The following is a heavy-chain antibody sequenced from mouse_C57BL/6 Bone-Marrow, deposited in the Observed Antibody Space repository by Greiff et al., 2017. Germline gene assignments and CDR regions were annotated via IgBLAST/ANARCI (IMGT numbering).Heavy chain of an antibody. CDR1: GYTFTDYN. Sequence: EVQLQESGPELVKPGASVKMSCKASGYTFTDYNMHWVKQSHGKSLEWIGYINPNNGGTSYNQKFKGKATLTVNKSSSKAYMELRSLTSEDSAVYYCASGVLRSYWYFDVWGTGTTVTVSS. CDR3: ASGVLRSYWYFDV. V-gene: IGHV1-22*01. J-gene: IGHJ1*03. D-gene: IGHD1-1*01. CDR2: INPNNGGT.